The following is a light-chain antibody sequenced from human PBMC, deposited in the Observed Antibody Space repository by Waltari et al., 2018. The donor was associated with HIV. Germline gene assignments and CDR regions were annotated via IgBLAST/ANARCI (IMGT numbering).Light chain of an antibody. CDR1: SSNIGSNY. J-gene: IGLJ3*02. V-gene: IGLV1-47*01. CDR2: RND. CDR3: AAWDDSLSAWV. Sequence: QSVLTQPPSASGTPGQRVSISCSGSSSNIGSNYVYWYQQLPGTAPKLLMYRNDERPSGVPERFSGYNAGTAASLVISGLRSEDEADYYCAAWDDSLSAWVFGGGTKLTVL.